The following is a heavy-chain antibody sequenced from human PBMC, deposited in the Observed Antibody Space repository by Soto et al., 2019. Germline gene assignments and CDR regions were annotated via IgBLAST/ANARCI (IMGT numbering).Heavy chain of an antibody. Sequence: GGSLRLSCAASGFTFSSYWMHWDRQAPGKGLVWVSRINSDGSSTSYADSVKGRFTISRDNAKNTLYLQMNSLRAEDTAVYYCARDQRGSSGYGTLYYYYGMDVWGQGTTVTVSS. V-gene: IGHV3-74*01. D-gene: IGHD3-22*01. CDR3: ARDQRGSSGYGTLYYYYGMDV. J-gene: IGHJ6*02. CDR1: GFTFSSYW. CDR2: INSDGSST.